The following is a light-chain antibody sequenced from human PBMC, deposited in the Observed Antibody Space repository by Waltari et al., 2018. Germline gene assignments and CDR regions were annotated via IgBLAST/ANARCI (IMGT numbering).Light chain of an antibody. V-gene: IGKV3D-15*01. Sequence: EIVMTQSPATLSLSPGERATLSCSASQSVSSSLAWYQQKPGQAPRLLIYGASSRATGIPDRFSGSGSGTDFTLTISSLGPEDVGVYYCLQRSNWYSFGQGTKVEIK. CDR1: QSVSSS. CDR2: GAS. J-gene: IGKJ2*03. CDR3: LQRSNWYS.